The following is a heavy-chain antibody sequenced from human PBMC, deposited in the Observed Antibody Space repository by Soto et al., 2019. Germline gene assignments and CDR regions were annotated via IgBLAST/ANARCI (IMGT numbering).Heavy chain of an antibody. CDR2: ISWNSGSI. D-gene: IGHD2-21*01. Sequence: SLRLSCAASGFTFDDYAMHWVRQAPGKGLEWVSGISWNSGSIGYADSVKGRFTISRDNAKNYLYMQMNSLRAEDTALYYCATDILWTQGYDFDIWGQGTMVT. CDR1: GFTFDDYA. J-gene: IGHJ3*02. CDR3: ATDILWTQGYDFDI. V-gene: IGHV3-9*01.